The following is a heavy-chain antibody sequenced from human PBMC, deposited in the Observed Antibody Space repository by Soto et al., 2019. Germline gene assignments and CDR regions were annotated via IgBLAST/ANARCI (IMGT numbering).Heavy chain of an antibody. CDR3: AKEDIVVVLGVRSLAMDV. Sequence: PGGSLRLSCAASGFTFSSYAMSWVRQAPGKGLEWVSAISGSGGSTYYADSVKGRFTISRDNSKNTLYLQMNSLRAEDTAVYYCAKEDIVVVLGVRSLAMDVWGQGTTVTVSS. CDR1: GFTFSSYA. D-gene: IGHD2-2*01. CDR2: ISGSGGST. V-gene: IGHV3-23*01. J-gene: IGHJ6*02.